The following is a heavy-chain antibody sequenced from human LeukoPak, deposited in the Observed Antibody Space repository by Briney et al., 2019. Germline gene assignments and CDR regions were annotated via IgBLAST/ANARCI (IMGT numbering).Heavy chain of an antibody. J-gene: IGHJ4*02. D-gene: IGHD5-12*01. Sequence: PGGPLRLSCATSGFIFNYYAMSWVRQAPGKGLEWVSGISGSDGSTYYADSVKGRFSISRDNSKKTLFLQMNSLRAEDTAVYYCAKCGNSGCHLIDYWGQGTLVTVSS. CDR1: GFIFNYYA. V-gene: IGHV3-23*01. CDR2: ISGSDGST. CDR3: AKCGNSGCHLIDY.